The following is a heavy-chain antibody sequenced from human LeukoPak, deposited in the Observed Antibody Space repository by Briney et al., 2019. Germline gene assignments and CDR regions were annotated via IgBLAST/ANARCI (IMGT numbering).Heavy chain of an antibody. CDR3: ARGKMDYYGSSGYYGYYFDY. Sequence: ASVKVSCKASGCTFTSYYMHWVRQAPGQGLEWMGIINPSGGSTSYAQKFQGRVTMTRDMSTSTVYMELSSLRSEDAAVYYCARGKMDYYGSSGYYGYYFDYWGQGTLVTVSS. CDR2: INPSGGST. V-gene: IGHV1-46*01. CDR1: GCTFTSYY. J-gene: IGHJ4*02. D-gene: IGHD3-22*01.